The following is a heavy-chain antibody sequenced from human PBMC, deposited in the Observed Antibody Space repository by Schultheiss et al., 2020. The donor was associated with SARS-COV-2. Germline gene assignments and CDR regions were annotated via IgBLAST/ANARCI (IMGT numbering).Heavy chain of an antibody. CDR2: LYYSGTT. CDR1: GASIGGYY. V-gene: IGHV4-59*01. CDR3: ARYYDFWSGLDY. Sequence: SQTLSLTCTVSGASIGGYYWSWIRQPPGKGLEWIGFLYYSGTTNYNPSLKSRVTISLDTSENQFSLMLSSVTTADTAVYYCARYYDFWSGLDYWGRGTLVTVSS. J-gene: IGHJ4*02. D-gene: IGHD3-3*01.